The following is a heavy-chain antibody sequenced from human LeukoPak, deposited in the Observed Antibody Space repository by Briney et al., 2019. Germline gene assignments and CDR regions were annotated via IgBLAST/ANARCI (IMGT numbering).Heavy chain of an antibody. J-gene: IGHJ6*03. Sequence: PSETLSLTCTVSGYYISSGYYWGWIRQPPGKGLEWIGNIYHSGSTYYNPSLKSRVTISVDTSKNQFALKLSSVTAADTAVYYCARMMLNYYYMDVWGKGTTVTVSS. CDR2: IYHSGST. CDR1: GYYISSGYY. CDR3: ARMMLNYYYMDV. V-gene: IGHV4-38-2*02. D-gene: IGHD3-10*02.